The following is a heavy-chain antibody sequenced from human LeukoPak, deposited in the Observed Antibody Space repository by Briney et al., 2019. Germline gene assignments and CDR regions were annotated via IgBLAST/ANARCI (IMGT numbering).Heavy chain of an antibody. CDR3: ATVGMDGIQLWSYYFDY. D-gene: IGHD5-18*01. J-gene: IGHJ4*02. CDR2: ISSSGSTI. Sequence: GGSQRLSCAASGFTFSSYEMNWVRLAPGKGLEWVSYISSSGSTIYYADSVKGRFTISRDNAKNSLYLQMNSLRPEDTAVYYCATVGMDGIQLWSYYFDYWGQGTLVTVSS. CDR1: GFTFSSYE. V-gene: IGHV3-48*03.